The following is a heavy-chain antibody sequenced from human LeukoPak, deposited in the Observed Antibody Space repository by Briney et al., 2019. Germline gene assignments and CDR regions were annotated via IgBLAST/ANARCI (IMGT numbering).Heavy chain of an antibody. CDR2: ISAYNGNT. V-gene: IGHV1-18*01. CDR1: GYTFTSYG. Sequence: ASVKVSCKASGYTFTSYGISWVRQAPGQGLEWMGWISAYNGNTNYAQKLQGRVTMTTDTSTSTAYMELRSLRSDDTAVYYCARGSTLITTATYFDIWGQGTMVTVSS. D-gene: IGHD4-11*01. CDR3: ARGSTLITTATYFDI. J-gene: IGHJ3*02.